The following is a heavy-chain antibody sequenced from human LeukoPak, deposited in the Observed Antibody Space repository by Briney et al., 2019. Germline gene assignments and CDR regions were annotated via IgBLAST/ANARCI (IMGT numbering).Heavy chain of an antibody. CDR2: ISAYNSNT. V-gene: IGHV1-18*01. Sequence: GASVKVSCKASGYTFTSYGINWVRQAPGQGLEWMGWISAYNSNTNYAQKLQGRVTMTTDTSTSTAYMELRSLRSDDTAVYYCARDLSIAAAGTFGYWGQGTLVTVSS. D-gene: IGHD6-13*01. CDR1: GYTFTSYG. J-gene: IGHJ4*02. CDR3: ARDLSIAAAGTFGY.